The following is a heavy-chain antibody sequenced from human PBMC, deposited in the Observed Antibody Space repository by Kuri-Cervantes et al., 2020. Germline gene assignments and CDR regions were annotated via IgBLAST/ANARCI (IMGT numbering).Heavy chain of an antibody. Sequence: SETLSLTCTVSGGPISSGSYYWSWIRQPAGKGLEWIGRIYTSGSTNYNPSLKSRVTISVDTSKNQFSLKLSSVTAADTAVYYCARIRNWFDPWGQGTLVTVSS. CDR3: ARIRNWFDP. J-gene: IGHJ5*02. D-gene: IGHD3-16*01. CDR2: IYTSGST. V-gene: IGHV4-61*02. CDR1: GGPISSGSYY.